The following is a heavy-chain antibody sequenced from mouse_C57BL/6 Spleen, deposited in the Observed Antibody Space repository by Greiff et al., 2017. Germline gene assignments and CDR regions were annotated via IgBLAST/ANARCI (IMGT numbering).Heavy chain of an antibody. CDR2: IDPSDSYT. V-gene: IGHV1-69*01. Sequence: QVQLQQPGAELVMPGASVKLSCKASGYTFTSYWMHWVKQRPGQGLEWIGEIDPSDSYTNYNQKFKGKSTLTVDKSSSTAYMQLSSLTSEDSAVYYCARTVYYYGSSSWYFDVWGTGTTVTVSS. J-gene: IGHJ1*03. D-gene: IGHD1-1*01. CDR1: GYTFTSYW. CDR3: ARTVYYYGSSSWYFDV.